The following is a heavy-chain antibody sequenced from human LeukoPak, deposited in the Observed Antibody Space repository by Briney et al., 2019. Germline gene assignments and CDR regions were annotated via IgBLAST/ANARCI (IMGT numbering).Heavy chain of an antibody. D-gene: IGHD3-9*01. J-gene: IGHJ5*02. V-gene: IGHV4-59*01. CDR1: GGSISSYY. CDR2: IYYSGST. Sequence: SETLSLTCTVSGGSISSYYWSWIRQPPGKGLEGIGYIYYSGSTNYNPSLKSRVAISVDTSKNQFSLKLSSVTAADTAVYYCARELPYYDILTGYYNNWFDPWGQGTLVTVSS. CDR3: ARELPYYDILTGYYNNWFDP.